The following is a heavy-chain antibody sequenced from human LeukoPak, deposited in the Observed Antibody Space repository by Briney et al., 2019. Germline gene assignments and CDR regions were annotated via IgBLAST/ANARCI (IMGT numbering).Heavy chain of an antibody. CDR3: ARNQRRLDY. CDR2: IKQDGSEK. J-gene: IGHJ4*02. Sequence: GGPLRLSCAASGFTFSTYWMSWVRQAPGKGLELVANIKQDGSEKYYVDSVKGRFTISRDNAKNSLYLQVNSLRAEDTAVYYCARNQRRLDYWGQGTLVTVSS. D-gene: IGHD1-14*01. V-gene: IGHV3-7*01. CDR1: GFTFSTYW.